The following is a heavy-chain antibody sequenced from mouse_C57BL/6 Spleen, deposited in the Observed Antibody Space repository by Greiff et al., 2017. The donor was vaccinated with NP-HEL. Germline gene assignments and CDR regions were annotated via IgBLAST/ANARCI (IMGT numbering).Heavy chain of an antibody. V-gene: IGHV1-77*01. CDR3: ARSGYYYGSSYLYYAMDY. Sequence: VQLQESGAELVKPGASVKISCKASGYTFTDYYINWVKQRPGQGLEWIGKIGPGSGSTYYNEKFKGKATLTADKSSSTAYMQLSSLTSEDSAVYFCARSGYYYGSSYLYYAMDYWGQGTSVTVSS. CDR1: GYTFTDYY. CDR2: IGPGSGST. J-gene: IGHJ4*01. D-gene: IGHD1-1*01.